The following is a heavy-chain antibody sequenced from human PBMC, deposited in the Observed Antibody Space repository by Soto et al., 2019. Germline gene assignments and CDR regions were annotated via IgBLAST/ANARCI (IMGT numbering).Heavy chain of an antibody. D-gene: IGHD3-10*01. J-gene: IGHJ4*02. CDR2: ISYDGSNK. Sequence: QVQLVESGGGVVQPGRSLRLSCAASGFTFSSYGMHWVRQAPGKGLEWVAVISYDGSNKYYADSVKGRFTISRDNSKNTLYLQMNSLRAEDTAVYYCAKNQGTEFLLFGELFVAPFDYWCQGTLVTVSS. V-gene: IGHV3-30*18. CDR3: AKNQGTEFLLFGELFVAPFDY. CDR1: GFTFSSYG.